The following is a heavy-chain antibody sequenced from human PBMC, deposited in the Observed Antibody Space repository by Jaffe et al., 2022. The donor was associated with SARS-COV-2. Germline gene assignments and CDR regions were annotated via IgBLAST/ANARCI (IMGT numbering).Heavy chain of an antibody. CDR2: ISDDGTEK. CDR3: AKEIGAWRGRVTDN. V-gene: IGHV3-30*18. J-gene: IGHJ4*02. D-gene: IGHD3-16*01. CDR1: GFTFSSYG. Sequence: QVQLVESGGGVVQPGRSRRLSCAASGFTFSSYGMHWIRQAPGKGLDWVAVISDDGTEKFYADSVKGRFTISRDNSKNTLYLEMNSLRDDDTAVYFCAKEIGAWRGRVTDNWGQGTLLTVSS.